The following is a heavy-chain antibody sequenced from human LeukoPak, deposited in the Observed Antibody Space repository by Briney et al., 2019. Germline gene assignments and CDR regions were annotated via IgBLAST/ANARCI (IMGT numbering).Heavy chain of an antibody. CDR1: GASFSNYY. V-gene: IGHV4-59*08. CDR3: ARQFDP. Sequence: SETLSLTCTVSGASFSNYYWSWIRQPPGKGLEWIGHFYSSGSTNYNPSLKSRLTISLDTSKNQFSLRLSSVTAADTAVYYCARQFDPWGQGILVTVSS. CDR2: FYSSGST. J-gene: IGHJ5*02.